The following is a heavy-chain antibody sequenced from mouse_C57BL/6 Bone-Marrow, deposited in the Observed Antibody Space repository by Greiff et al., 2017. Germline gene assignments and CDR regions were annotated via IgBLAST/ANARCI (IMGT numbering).Heavy chain of an antibody. CDR3: AREVITPPRAMDY. J-gene: IGHJ4*01. CDR2: ISSGSSTI. D-gene: IGHD1-1*01. V-gene: IGHV5-17*01. Sequence: EVQLVESGGGLVKPGGSLKLSCAASGFTFSGYGMHWVRQAPEKGMEWVAYISSGSSTIYYADTVKGRFTISRDNAKNTLFLQMTSLRSEDTAMYYCAREVITPPRAMDYWGQGPSVTVSS. CDR1: GFTFSGYG.